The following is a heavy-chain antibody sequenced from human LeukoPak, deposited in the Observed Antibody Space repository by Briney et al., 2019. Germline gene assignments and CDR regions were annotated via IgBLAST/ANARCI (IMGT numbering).Heavy chain of an antibody. J-gene: IGHJ4*02. D-gene: IGHD2-21*01. CDR2: ISGYNGNT. V-gene: IGHV1-18*01. Sequence: ASVKVSCKASGYTFTNYGITWVRQAPGQGLEWMGWISGYNGNTNYAQKLQGRVTITTETSTSTAYMELRSLRSDDTAIYYCARTCGGASCYVIYWGQGTLLTVSS. CDR3: ARTCGGASCYVIY. CDR1: GYTFTNYG.